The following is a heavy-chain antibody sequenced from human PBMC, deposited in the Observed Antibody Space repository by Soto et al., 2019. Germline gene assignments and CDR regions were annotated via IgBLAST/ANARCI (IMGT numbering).Heavy chain of an antibody. J-gene: IGHJ5*02. Sequence: GASVKVSCKASGYTLTSYYMHWVRQAPGQGLEWMGIINPSGGSTSYAQKFQGRVTMTRDTSTSTVYMELSSLRSEDTAVYYCARERRILNWFDPWGQGTLVTVSS. D-gene: IGHD2-21*01. V-gene: IGHV1-46*01. CDR1: GYTLTSYY. CDR3: ARERRILNWFDP. CDR2: INPSGGST.